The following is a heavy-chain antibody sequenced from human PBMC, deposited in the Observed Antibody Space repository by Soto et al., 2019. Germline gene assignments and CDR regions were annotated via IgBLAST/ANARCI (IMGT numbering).Heavy chain of an antibody. Sequence: ASVKVSCKASGYTFTGYYMHCVRQAPGQGLEWMGWINPNSGGTNYAQKFQGWVTMTRDTSISTAYMELSRLRSDDTAVYYCARDHDGTGATFDYWGQGTLVTVSS. CDR1: GYTFTGYY. V-gene: IGHV1-2*04. D-gene: IGHD1-1*01. J-gene: IGHJ4*02. CDR3: ARDHDGTGATFDY. CDR2: INPNSGGT.